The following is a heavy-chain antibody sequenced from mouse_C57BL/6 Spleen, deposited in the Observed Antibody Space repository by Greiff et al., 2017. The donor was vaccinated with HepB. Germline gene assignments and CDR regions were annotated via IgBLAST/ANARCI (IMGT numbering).Heavy chain of an antibody. CDR1: GYTFTSYW. CDR2: INPSNGGT. V-gene: IGHV1-53*01. J-gene: IGHJ4*01. CDR3: ARSGPIYYYGSSPSMDY. D-gene: IGHD1-1*01. Sequence: QVQLQQPGTELVKPGASVKLSCKASGYTFTSYWMHWVKQRPGQGLEWIGNINPSNGGTNYNEKFKSKATLTVDKSSSTAYMQLSSLTSEDSAVYYCARSGPIYYYGSSPSMDYWGQGTSVTVSS.